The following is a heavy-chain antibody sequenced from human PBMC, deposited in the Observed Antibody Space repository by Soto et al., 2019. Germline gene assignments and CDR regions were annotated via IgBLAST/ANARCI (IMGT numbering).Heavy chain of an antibody. J-gene: IGHJ6*02. CDR2: IIPISETT. V-gene: IGHV1-69*01. CDR1: GGTFSSYA. Sequence: QVQLVQSGAEVKKPGSSVKVSCKASGGTFSSYAISWVRQAPGQGLEWMGGIIPISETTNYAQKFQGRVTITADESNSTAYMELSSLRSEDTAVYYCARSQGSSTSLEIYYYYYYGMDVWGQGTTVTGS. CDR3: ARSQGSSTSLEIYYYYYYGMDV. D-gene: IGHD2-2*01.